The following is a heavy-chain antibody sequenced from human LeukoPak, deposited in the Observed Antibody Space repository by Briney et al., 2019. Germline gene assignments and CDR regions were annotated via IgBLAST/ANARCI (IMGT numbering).Heavy chain of an antibody. CDR1: GGSISSYY. Sequence: PSETLSLTCTVSGGSISSYYWSWIRQPPGKGLEWIGYIYYSGSTYYNPSLKSRVTISVDRSKNQFSLKLSSVTAADTAVYYCARDHAMTTVVPRHDYWGQGTLVTVSS. CDR3: ARDHAMTTVVPRHDY. J-gene: IGHJ4*02. CDR2: IYYSGST. V-gene: IGHV4-59*12. D-gene: IGHD4-23*01.